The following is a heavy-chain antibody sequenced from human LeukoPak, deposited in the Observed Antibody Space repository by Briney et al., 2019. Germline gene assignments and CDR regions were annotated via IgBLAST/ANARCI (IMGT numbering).Heavy chain of an antibody. Sequence: SETLSLTCTVSGGSISSSSYYWGWIRQPPGKGLEWIGSIYYSGSTYHNPSLKSRVTISVDTSKNQFSLKLSSVTAADTAVYYCASIYSSSSGWAFDIWGQGTMVTVSS. CDR3: ASIYSSSSGWAFDI. J-gene: IGHJ3*02. V-gene: IGHV4-39*01. D-gene: IGHD6-6*01. CDR2: IYYSGST. CDR1: GGSISSSSYY.